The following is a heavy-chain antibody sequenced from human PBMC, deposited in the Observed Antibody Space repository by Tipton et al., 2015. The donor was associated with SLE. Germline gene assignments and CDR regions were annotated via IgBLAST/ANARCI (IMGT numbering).Heavy chain of an antibody. V-gene: IGHV3-30*02. D-gene: IGHD1-26*01. CDR1: GFTFLGYG. CDR2: IRYDENKK. CDR3: AKEVGFNFDY. J-gene: IGHJ4*02. Sequence: SLRLSCAASGFTFLGYGIHWVRQAPGKGLEWVAFIRYDENKKSYADSVKGRFTISRDNSKNMLYLQMNSLRAEDTAVYYCAKEVGFNFDYWGQGTLVTVSS.